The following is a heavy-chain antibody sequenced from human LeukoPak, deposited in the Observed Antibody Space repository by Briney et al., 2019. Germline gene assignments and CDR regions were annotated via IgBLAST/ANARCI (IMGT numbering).Heavy chain of an antibody. Sequence: GGSLRLSCAASGFTFDDYGMSWVRQAPGKGLEWVSGINWNGGTTGYVDSVKGRFTISRDNAKNSLYLQMNSLRAEDTALYYCARLLSSGTTRNNWIDPWGQGTLLTVSS. CDR3: ARLLSSGTTRNNWIDP. D-gene: IGHD1-1*01. CDR2: INWNGGTT. J-gene: IGHJ5*02. CDR1: GFTFDDYG. V-gene: IGHV3-20*04.